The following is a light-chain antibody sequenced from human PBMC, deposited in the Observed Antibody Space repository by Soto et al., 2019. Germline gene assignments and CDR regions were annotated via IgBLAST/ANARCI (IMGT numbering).Light chain of an antibody. CDR2: DVS. J-gene: IGLJ1*01. CDR3: SSYTSSNYV. CDR1: SSDVGGYNY. V-gene: IGLV2-14*01. Sequence: SALTQPASVSGSPGQSITISCTGTSSDVGGYNYVSWYQQHPGKAPKLMIYDVSNRPSGVSNRFSGSKSGNTASLTISGLQAEDEADYYCSSYTSSNYVFGTGTKLTVL.